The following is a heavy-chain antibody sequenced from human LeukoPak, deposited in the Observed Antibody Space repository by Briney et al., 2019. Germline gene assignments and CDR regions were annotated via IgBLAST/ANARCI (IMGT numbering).Heavy chain of an antibody. CDR2: IYYSGST. D-gene: IGHD4-23*01. V-gene: IGHV4-31*03. Sequence: SETLSLTCTVSGGSISSGGYYWSWIRQHPGKGLEWIGYIYYSGSTYYNPSLKCRVTISVDTSKNQFSLKLSSVTAADTAVYYCARDFEYGGQTGYFDLWGRGTLVTVSS. J-gene: IGHJ2*01. CDR1: GGSISSGGYY. CDR3: ARDFEYGGQTGYFDL.